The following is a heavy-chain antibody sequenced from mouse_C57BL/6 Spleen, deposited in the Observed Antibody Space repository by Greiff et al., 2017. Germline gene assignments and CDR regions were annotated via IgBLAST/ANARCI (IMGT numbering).Heavy chain of an antibody. J-gene: IGHJ1*03. CDR3: ARLGTTVVARYWYFDV. CDR2: ISSGSSTI. CDR1: GFTFSDYG. D-gene: IGHD1-1*01. V-gene: IGHV5-17*01. Sequence: EVMLVESGGGLVKPGGSLKLSCAASGFTFSDYGMHWVRQAPEKGLEWVAYISSGSSTIYYADTVKGRFTISRDNAKNTLFLQMTSLRSEDTAMYYCARLGTTVVARYWYFDVWGTGTTVTVSS.